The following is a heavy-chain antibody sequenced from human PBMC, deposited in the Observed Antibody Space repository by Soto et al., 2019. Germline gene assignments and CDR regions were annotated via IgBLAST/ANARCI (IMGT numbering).Heavy chain of an antibody. Sequence: GGSPRLSCAASGFTFSSYAMHWVRQAPGKGLEWVTVISYDGSNKYYADSVKGRFTISRDNSKNTLYLQMNSLRAEDTAVYYCARDLWALYSGSYYYYYGMDVWGQGTTVTVSS. CDR1: GFTFSSYA. V-gene: IGHV3-30*04. J-gene: IGHJ6*02. CDR3: ARDLWALYSGSYYYYYGMDV. D-gene: IGHD1-26*01. CDR2: ISYDGSNK.